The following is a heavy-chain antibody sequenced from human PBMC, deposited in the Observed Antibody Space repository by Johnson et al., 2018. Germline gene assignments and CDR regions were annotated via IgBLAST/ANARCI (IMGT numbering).Heavy chain of an antibody. Sequence: VQLVQSGGGLVQPGGSLRLSCVASEFPFSTYAMNWVRQAPGKGLDWVSEISGSGGSTFYADSVKGRFTISRDNSKNTVFLQMNRREGEDTAVYYCAKRTVISTTGVYSYDFMDVWGKGTTVTVSS. V-gene: IGHV3-23*04. CDR1: EFPFSTYA. CDR3: AKRTVISTTGVYSYDFMDV. D-gene: IGHD2-21*01. CDR2: ISGSGGST. J-gene: IGHJ6*03.